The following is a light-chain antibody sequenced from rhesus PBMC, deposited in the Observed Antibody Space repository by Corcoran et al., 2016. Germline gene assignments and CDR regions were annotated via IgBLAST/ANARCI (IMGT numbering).Light chain of an antibody. J-gene: IGKJ3*01. CDR3: QQYSNWPLT. CDR1: QSVSRS. Sequence: EIVLTQSPATLSLSPGERSTLSCRASQSVSRSLAWYQQKPGKVPRLLIFGASTRATGIPDRFSGSGSGTEFNLTISSMEPEDFAVYYGQQYSNWPLTFGPGTKLDIK. V-gene: IGKV3-42*03. CDR2: GAS.